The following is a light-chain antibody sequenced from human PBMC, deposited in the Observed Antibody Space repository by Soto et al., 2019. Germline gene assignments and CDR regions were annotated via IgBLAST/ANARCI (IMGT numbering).Light chain of an antibody. Sequence: QAVVTQPASVSGSPGQSITISCTGTSSDVGGSNYVSWYQHHPGKAPKVMIYGVNNRPSGVSNRFSGSKSGNTASLTISGLQAEDEADYYCSSSTSSSTWVFGGGTKLTVL. CDR1: SSDVGGSNY. CDR2: GVN. J-gene: IGLJ3*02. CDR3: SSSTSSSTWV. V-gene: IGLV2-14*01.